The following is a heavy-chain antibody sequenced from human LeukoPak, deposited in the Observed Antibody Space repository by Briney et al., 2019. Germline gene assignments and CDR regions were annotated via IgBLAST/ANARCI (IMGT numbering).Heavy chain of an antibody. J-gene: IGHJ4*02. V-gene: IGHV4-39*01. CDR3: ARVVGTYLDY. CDR2: IYYSGST. CDR1: GGSISSSSYY. D-gene: IGHD5-12*01. Sequence: PSETLSPTCTVSGGSISSSSYYWGWIRQPPGKGLEWIGGIYYSGSTYYNPSLKSRVTISVDTSKNQFSLKLSSVTAADTAVYYCARVVGTYLDYWGQGTLVTVSS.